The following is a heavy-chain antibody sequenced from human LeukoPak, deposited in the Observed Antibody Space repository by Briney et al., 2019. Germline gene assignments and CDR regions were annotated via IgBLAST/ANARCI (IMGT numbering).Heavy chain of an antibody. Sequence: PSQTLSLTCTVSGGSISSGDYYWSWIRQPPGKGLEWIGEINHGGSTNYNPSLKSRVTISVDTSKNQFSLKLSSVTAADTAVYYCARSRDGYNYYFDYWGQGTLVTVSS. V-gene: IGHV4-61*08. CDR3: ARSRDGYNYYFDY. J-gene: IGHJ4*02. CDR1: GGSISSGDYY. CDR2: INHGGST. D-gene: IGHD5-24*01.